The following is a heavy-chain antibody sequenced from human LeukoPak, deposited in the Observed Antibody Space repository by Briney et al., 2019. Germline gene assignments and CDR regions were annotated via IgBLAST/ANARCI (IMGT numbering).Heavy chain of an antibody. J-gene: IGHJ4*02. CDR2: INPNSGGT. Sequence: GASVKVSCKASGYTFTGYYMHWVRQAPGRGLEWMGWINPNSGGTNYAQKFQGWVTMTRDTSISTAYMELSRLRSDDTAVYYCARGEQQLVPTWFDYWGQGTLVTVSS. D-gene: IGHD6-13*01. CDR3: ARGEQQLVPTWFDY. CDR1: GYTFTGYY. V-gene: IGHV1-2*04.